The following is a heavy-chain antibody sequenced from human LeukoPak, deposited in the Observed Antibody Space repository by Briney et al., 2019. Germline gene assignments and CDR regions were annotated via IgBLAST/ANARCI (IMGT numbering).Heavy chain of an antibody. Sequence: GRSLRLSCAASGFTFSSYGMHWVRQAPGKGLEWVAVIWYDGSNKYYADSVKGRFTISRDNSKNTLYLQMNSLRAEDTAVYYCARDKYCSSTSCYTRGDYYYGMDVWGQGTTVTVS. J-gene: IGHJ6*02. CDR3: ARDKYCSSTSCYTRGDYYYGMDV. V-gene: IGHV3-33*01. CDR2: IWYDGSNK. D-gene: IGHD2-2*02. CDR1: GFTFSSYG.